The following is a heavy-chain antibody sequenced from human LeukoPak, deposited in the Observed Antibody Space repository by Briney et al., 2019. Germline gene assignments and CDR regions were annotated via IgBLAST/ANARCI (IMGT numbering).Heavy chain of an antibody. V-gene: IGHV3-21*01. D-gene: IGHD3-3*01. CDR2: ISSSSSYI. J-gene: IGHJ6*03. Sequence: GGSLRLSCAASGFTFSSYSMNWVRQAPGKGLEWVSSISSSSSYIYYADSVKGRFTISRDNAKNSLYLQMNSLRAEDTAVYYCARGLNYDFWSGYRNMDVWGKGTTVTVSS. CDR1: GFTFSSYS. CDR3: ARGLNYDFWSGYRNMDV.